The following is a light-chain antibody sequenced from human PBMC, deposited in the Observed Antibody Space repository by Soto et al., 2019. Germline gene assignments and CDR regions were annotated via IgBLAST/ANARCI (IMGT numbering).Light chain of an antibody. V-gene: IGKV3-15*01. Sequence: EIVMTQSPATLSVSPGERATLSCMASQSVSSNLAWYQQKPGQAPRLLIYGASTRATGIPATFSGSGSGTEFTLTISSLQSEDFALSYCQQYNNWPRTFGQGTKVEIK. CDR3: QQYNNWPRT. CDR1: QSVSSN. CDR2: GAS. J-gene: IGKJ1*01.